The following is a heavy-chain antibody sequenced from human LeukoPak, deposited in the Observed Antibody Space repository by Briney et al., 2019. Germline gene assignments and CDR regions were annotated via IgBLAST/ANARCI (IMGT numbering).Heavy chain of an antibody. CDR3: ARSRLADSGYDEFDY. CDR1: GFTFSDYY. Sequence: GGSLRLSCAASGFTFSDYYMSWIRQAPGKGLEWVSYISTSGSNIYYADSVKGRFTISRDNAKNSLYLQMNSLRAEDTAVYYCARSRLADSGYDEFDYWGQGTLVTVSS. J-gene: IGHJ4*02. D-gene: IGHD5-12*01. CDR2: ISTSGSNI. V-gene: IGHV3-11*04.